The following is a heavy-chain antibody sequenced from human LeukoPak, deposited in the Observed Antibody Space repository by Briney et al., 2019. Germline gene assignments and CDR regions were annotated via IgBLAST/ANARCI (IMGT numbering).Heavy chain of an antibody. CDR1: GFTFSSYD. Sequence: GGSLRLSCAASGFTFSSYDMHWVRQATGKGLEWVSAIGTAGDTCYPGSVKGRFTISRENAKNSLYLQMNSLRAGDTAVYYCARTPTTVVRNVAPLWYFDLWGRGTLVTVSS. CDR3: ARTPTTVVRNVAPLWYFDL. V-gene: IGHV3-13*01. J-gene: IGHJ2*01. D-gene: IGHD4-23*01. CDR2: IGTAGDT.